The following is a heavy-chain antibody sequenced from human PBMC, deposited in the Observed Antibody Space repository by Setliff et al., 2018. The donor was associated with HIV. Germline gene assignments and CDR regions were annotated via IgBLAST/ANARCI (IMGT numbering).Heavy chain of an antibody. CDR2: INAYNGNT. CDR1: GYTFTSYV. V-gene: IGHV1-18*01. J-gene: IGHJ5*02. CDR3: ARESFYCSSTSCYTWAIGRNWNYLPA. Sequence: ASVKVSCKASGYTFTSYVINWVRQAPGQGLEWMGWINAYNGNTHYAQKLQGRVTMTTDTSTSTAYMELRSLRSDDTAVYYCARESFYCSSTSCYTWAIGRNWNYLPAWGQGTLVTVSS. D-gene: IGHD2-2*02.